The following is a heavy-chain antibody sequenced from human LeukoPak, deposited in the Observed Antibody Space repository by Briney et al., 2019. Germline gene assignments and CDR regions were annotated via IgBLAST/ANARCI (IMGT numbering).Heavy chain of an antibody. V-gene: IGHV4-4*02. CDR3: ARRYSSGWYAPGY. CDR1: GGSISSSNW. J-gene: IGHJ4*02. CDR2: IYHSGST. Sequence: PSGTLSLTCAVSGGSISSSNWWSWVRQPPGKGLEWIGEIYHSGSTNYNPSLKSRVTISVGKSKNQFSLKLSSVTAADTAVYYCARRYSSGWYAPGYWGQGTLVTVSS. D-gene: IGHD6-19*01.